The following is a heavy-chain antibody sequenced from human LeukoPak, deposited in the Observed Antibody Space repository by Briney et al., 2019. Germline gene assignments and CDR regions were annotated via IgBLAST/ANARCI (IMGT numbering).Heavy chain of an antibody. V-gene: IGHV3-30-3*01. J-gene: IGHJ5*02. Sequence: GGSLRLSCAASGFTFSSYAMHWVRQAPGKGLEWVAVISYDGSNKYYADSVKGRFTISRDNSKNTLYLQMNSLRAEDTAVYYCATAAVLGPLDGYLTAWGQGTLVTVSS. CDR2: ISYDGSNK. CDR1: GFTFSSYA. CDR3: ATAAVLGPLDGYLTA. D-gene: IGHD2-15*01.